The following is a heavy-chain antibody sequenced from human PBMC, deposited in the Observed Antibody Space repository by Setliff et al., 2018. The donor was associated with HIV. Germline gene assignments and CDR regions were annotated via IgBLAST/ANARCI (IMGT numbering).Heavy chain of an antibody. D-gene: IGHD4-17*01. CDR3: VKDGYYGDFLFYYYYIDV. Sequence: PGGSLRLSCIASGFSLSTYSMNWVRQAPGKGLEWISYISSDSRTTYYADSVRGRFTISRDDAKTSLYLQMNSLRAEDTAVYYCVKDGYYGDFLFYYYYIDVWGKGTTVTVSS. CDR1: GFSLSTYS. J-gene: IGHJ6*03. CDR2: ISSDSRTT. V-gene: IGHV3-48*01.